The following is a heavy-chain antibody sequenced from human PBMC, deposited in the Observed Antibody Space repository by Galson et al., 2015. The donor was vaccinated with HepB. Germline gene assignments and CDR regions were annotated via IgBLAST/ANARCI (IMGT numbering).Heavy chain of an antibody. CDR2: IKSKTDGGTT. CDR1: GFTFSNAW. D-gene: IGHD6-13*01. J-gene: IGHJ4*02. Sequence: SLRLSCAASGFTFSNAWMSWVRQAPGKGLEWVGRIKSKTDGGTTDYAAPVKGRFTISRDDSKNTLYLRMNSLKTEDTAVYYCKLRAAAAQFDYWGQGTLVTVSS. CDR3: KLRAAAAQFDY. V-gene: IGHV3-15*01.